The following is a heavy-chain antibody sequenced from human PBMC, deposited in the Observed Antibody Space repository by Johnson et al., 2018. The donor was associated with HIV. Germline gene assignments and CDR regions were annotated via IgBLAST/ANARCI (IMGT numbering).Heavy chain of an antibody. CDR2: ISCSDSTI. CDR1: GFTFSDYY. V-gene: IGHV3-11*04. D-gene: IGHD3-22*01. CDR3: SRGLDYYDSSGFRSASFDV. J-gene: IGHJ3*01. Sequence: QVQLVESGGGLVKPGGSLRLSCAASGFTFSDYYMSWIRQAPGKGLEWFSYISCSDSTIYYAHSVKGRFNFPRDNSKNTLSLQMNSLRSEDTAVYYCSRGLDYYDSSGFRSASFDVWGQGTIVSVSS.